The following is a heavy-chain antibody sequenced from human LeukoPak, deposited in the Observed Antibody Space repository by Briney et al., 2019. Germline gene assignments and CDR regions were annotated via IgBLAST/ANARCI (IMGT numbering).Heavy chain of an antibody. D-gene: IGHD3-22*01. Sequence: GASVKVSCKASGYTFTSYNMHWVRQAPGQGLEWMGVINPSGGSTSYAQKFQGRVTMTRDTSTSTVYMELSRLRSDDTAVYYCAIPPYYYDSSGYLGHWGQGTLVTVSS. CDR3: AIPPYYYDSSGYLGH. V-gene: IGHV1-46*01. J-gene: IGHJ4*02. CDR1: GYTFTSYN. CDR2: INPSGGST.